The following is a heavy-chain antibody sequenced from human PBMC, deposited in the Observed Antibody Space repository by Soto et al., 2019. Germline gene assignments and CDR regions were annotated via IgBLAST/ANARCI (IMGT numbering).Heavy chain of an antibody. CDR3: AKDRGYSYGLIGVFDY. Sequence: GGSLRLSCAASGFTFSSYGMHWVRQAPGKGLEWVAVISYDGSNKYYADSVKGRFTISRDNSKNTLYLQMNSLRVEDTAVYYCAKDRGYSYGLIGVFDYWGQGTLVTVSS. CDR1: GFTFSSYG. CDR2: ISYDGSNK. V-gene: IGHV3-30*18. D-gene: IGHD5-18*01. J-gene: IGHJ4*02.